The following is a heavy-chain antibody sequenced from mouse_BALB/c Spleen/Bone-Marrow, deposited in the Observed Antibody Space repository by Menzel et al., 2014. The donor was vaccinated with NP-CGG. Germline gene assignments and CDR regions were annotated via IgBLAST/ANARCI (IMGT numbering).Heavy chain of an antibody. Sequence: VQLQQSGPELVKPGASVKMSCKASGYTFTSYVMHWVKQKPGQGLEWIGHINPYNDGTKYNEKFKGKATLTSDKSSSTAYMELSSLTSEDSAVYYCARWKALLRRLYYAMDYWGQGTSVTVSS. CDR1: GYTFTSYV. CDR3: ARWKALLRRLYYAMDY. CDR2: INPYNDGT. J-gene: IGHJ4*01. V-gene: IGHV1-14*01. D-gene: IGHD1-1*01.